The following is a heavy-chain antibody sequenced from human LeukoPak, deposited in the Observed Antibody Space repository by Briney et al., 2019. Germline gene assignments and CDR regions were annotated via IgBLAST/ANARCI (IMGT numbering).Heavy chain of an antibody. CDR2: IYYSGST. CDR1: GGSISSYY. CDR3: ARAPRVRIAAAGTDYYYYMDV. J-gene: IGHJ6*03. Sequence: PSETLSLTCTVSGGSISSYYWSWIRQPPGKGLEWIGYIYYSGSTNYNPSLKSRVTISVDTSKNQFSLKLSSVTAADTAVYYCARAPRVRIAAAGTDYYYYMDVWGKGTTVTVSS. D-gene: IGHD6-13*01. V-gene: IGHV4-59*01.